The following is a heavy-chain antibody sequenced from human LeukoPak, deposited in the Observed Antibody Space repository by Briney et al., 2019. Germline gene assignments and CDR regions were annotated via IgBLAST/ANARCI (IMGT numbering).Heavy chain of an antibody. J-gene: IGHJ4*02. CDR3: ANLDFWSGYHLYY. V-gene: IGHV3-7*01. Sequence: PGGSLRLSCAASGFTFSSYWMSWVRQAPGKGLEWVANIKQDGSEKYYVDSVKGRFTTSRDNAKNSLYLQMNSLRAEDTAVYYCANLDFWSGYHLYYWGQGTLVTVSS. D-gene: IGHD3-3*01. CDR1: GFTFSSYW. CDR2: IKQDGSEK.